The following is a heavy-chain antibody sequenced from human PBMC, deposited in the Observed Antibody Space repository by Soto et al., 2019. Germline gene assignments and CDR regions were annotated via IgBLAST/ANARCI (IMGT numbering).Heavy chain of an antibody. CDR3: ATGHSTDCSNGVCSFFYNHEMDV. Sequence: QVQLVQSGAEVKKPGASVRVSCKASGYSFTDYHIHWVRQAPGQGLEWLGRINPKSGGTSTAEKFQGSVTMTRDRSISTAYMELTRLRADDTAVYFYATGHSTDCSNGVCSFFYNHEMDVWGQGTTVTVSS. CDR1: GYSFTDYH. J-gene: IGHJ6*02. V-gene: IGHV1-2*04. CDR2: INPKSGGT. D-gene: IGHD2-8*01.